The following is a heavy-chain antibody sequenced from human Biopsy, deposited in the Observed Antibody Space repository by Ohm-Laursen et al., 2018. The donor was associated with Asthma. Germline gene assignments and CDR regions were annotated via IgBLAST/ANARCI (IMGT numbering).Heavy chain of an antibody. V-gene: IGHV1-3*01. D-gene: IGHD3-9*01. J-gene: IGHJ3*01. Sequence: GASVKVSCKASGYTFIHFAIHWVRQAPGQRLEWMGWINAGDGSTKYSQKFQGRVTITRDTSASTAYMDLCSLRSEDTAMYYCARTYYDFLTGQVNDAFALWGQGTMVTVSS. CDR2: INAGDGST. CDR3: ARTYYDFLTGQVNDAFAL. CDR1: GYTFIHFA.